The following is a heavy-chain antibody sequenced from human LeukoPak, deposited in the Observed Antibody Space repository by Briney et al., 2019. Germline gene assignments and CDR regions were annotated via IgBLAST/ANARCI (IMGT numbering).Heavy chain of an antibody. CDR3: ARFQQGAYFDY. V-gene: IGHV1-2*02. D-gene: IGHD6-13*01. CDR1: GYTFTCYY. Sequence: GASVKVSCKASGYTFTCYYLYWVRHAPGQGLEWMGWVNPNSGATNYAQKFQGRVTMTRDTSISTAYMELSRVRYDDTAVYYCARFQQGAYFDYWGQGTLVTVSS. J-gene: IGHJ4*02. CDR2: VNPNSGAT.